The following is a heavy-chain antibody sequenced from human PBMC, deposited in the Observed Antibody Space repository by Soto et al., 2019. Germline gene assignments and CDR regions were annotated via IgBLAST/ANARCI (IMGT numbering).Heavy chain of an antibody. CDR2: ISYDGSNK. CDR3: ARGRITMIVVVIEYFDY. CDR1: GFTFSSYA. V-gene: IGHV3-30-3*01. D-gene: IGHD3-22*01. Sequence: LRLSCAASGFTFSSYAMHWVRQAPGKGLEWVAVISYDGSNKYYADSVKGRFTISRDNSKNTLYLQMNSLRAEDTAVYYCARGRITMIVVVIEYFDYWGQGTLVTVSS. J-gene: IGHJ4*02.